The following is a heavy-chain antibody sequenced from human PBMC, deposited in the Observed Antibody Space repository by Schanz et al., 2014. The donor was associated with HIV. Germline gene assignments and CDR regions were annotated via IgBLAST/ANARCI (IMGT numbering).Heavy chain of an antibody. Sequence: VQLVESGGGVVQPGKSLRLSCAASGFTFSSYAMSWVRQAPGKGLEWVSAIVSSGGDTYYADFVEGRFTISRDNSKNTLYLQMHSLRAEDTAVYYCARETVNYYYGMDVWGQGTTVTVSS. J-gene: IGHJ6*02. V-gene: IGHV3-23*04. CDR2: IVSSGGDT. CDR3: ARETVNYYYGMDV. D-gene: IGHD4-4*01. CDR1: GFTFSSYA.